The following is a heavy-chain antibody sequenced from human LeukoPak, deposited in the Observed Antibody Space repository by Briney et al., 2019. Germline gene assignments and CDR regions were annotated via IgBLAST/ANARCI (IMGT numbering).Heavy chain of an antibody. CDR3: ATDTPYCSSTSCPRNYYYMDV. Sequence: GASVKVSCKVSGYTLTELSMHWVRQAPGKGLEWMGGFDPEDGETIYAQKFQGRVTMTEDTSTDTAYMELSSLRSEDTAVYYCATDTPYCSSTSCPRNYYYMDVWGKGTTVTVSS. J-gene: IGHJ6*03. CDR2: FDPEDGET. V-gene: IGHV1-24*01. CDR1: GYTLTELS. D-gene: IGHD2-2*01.